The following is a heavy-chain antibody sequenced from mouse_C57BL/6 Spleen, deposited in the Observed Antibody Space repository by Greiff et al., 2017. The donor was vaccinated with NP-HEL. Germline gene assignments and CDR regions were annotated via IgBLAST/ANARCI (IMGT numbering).Heavy chain of an antibody. CDR2: ISSGSSTI. V-gene: IGHV5-17*01. CDR3: ARGIYYDYDGPWEDY. D-gene: IGHD2-4*01. CDR1: GFTFSDYG. J-gene: IGHJ4*01. Sequence: EVQRVESGGGLVKPGGSLKLSCAASGFTFSDYGMHWVRQAPEKGLEWVAYISSGSSTIYYADTVKGRFTIYRDNAKNTLFLQMTSLRSEDTAMYYCARGIYYDYDGPWEDYWGQGTSVTVSS.